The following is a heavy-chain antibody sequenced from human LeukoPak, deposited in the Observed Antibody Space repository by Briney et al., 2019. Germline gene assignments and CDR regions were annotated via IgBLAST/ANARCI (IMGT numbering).Heavy chain of an antibody. CDR3: AAIYDFWSGYRARDWFDP. V-gene: IGHV1-8*02. Sequence: ASVKVSCKASGYTFTGYYMHWVRQAPGQGLEWMGWMNPNSGNTGYAQKFQGRVTMTRNTSISTAYMELSSLRSEDTAVYYCAAIYDFWSGYRARDWFDPWGQGTLVTVSS. CDR2: MNPNSGNT. CDR1: GYTFTGYY. J-gene: IGHJ5*02. D-gene: IGHD3-3*01.